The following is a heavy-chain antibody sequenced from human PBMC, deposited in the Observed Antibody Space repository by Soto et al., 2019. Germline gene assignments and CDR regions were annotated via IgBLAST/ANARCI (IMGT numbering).Heavy chain of an antibody. CDR3: ARGLLSPYYYDSSGYYGY. J-gene: IGHJ4*02. CDR2: INSDGSST. CDR1: GFTFSSYW. V-gene: IGHV3-74*01. Sequence: PEGSLRLSCAASGFTFSSYWMHWVRQAPGKGLVWVSRINSDGSSTSYADSVKGRFTISRDNAKNTLYLQMNSLRAEDTAVYYCARGLLSPYYYDSSGYYGYWGQGTLVTVSS. D-gene: IGHD3-22*01.